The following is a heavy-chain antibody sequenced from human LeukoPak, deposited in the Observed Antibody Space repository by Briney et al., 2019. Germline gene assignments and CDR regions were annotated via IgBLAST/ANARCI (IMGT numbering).Heavy chain of an antibody. Sequence: GGSLRLSCAASGFTFSDYYMSWIRQAPGKGLEWVSYISSSGSTIYYADSVKGRFTISRDNAKNSLYLQMNSLRAEDTAVYYCARVGQYDFWSGYYHHDYYYYYMDVWGKGTTVTVSS. J-gene: IGHJ6*03. CDR3: ARVGQYDFWSGYYHHDYYYYYMDV. D-gene: IGHD3-3*01. CDR2: ISSSGSTI. CDR1: GFTFSDYY. V-gene: IGHV3-11*01.